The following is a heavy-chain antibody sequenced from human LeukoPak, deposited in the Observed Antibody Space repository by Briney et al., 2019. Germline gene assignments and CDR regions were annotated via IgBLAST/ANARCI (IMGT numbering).Heavy chain of an antibody. D-gene: IGHD1-1*01. CDR2: ITQDGGTT. CDR1: GFSFSSYW. J-gene: IGHJ4*02. V-gene: IGHV3-74*03. CDR3: ARDQYKIDC. Sequence: GGSLRLSCAASGFSFSSYWMHWVRQAPGKGLVWVSRITQDGGTTTYADSVKGRFTISRDNAQNTVYLQMNSLRPEDTAVYYCARDQYKIDCWGQGTLVTVSS.